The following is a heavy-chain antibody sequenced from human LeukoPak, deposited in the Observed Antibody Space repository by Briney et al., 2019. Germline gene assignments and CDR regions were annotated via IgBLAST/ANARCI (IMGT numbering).Heavy chain of an antibody. V-gene: IGHV3-7*01. CDR1: GFTFSSYW. D-gene: IGHD2-15*01. CDR3: AKYSGYNSVCSGGSCLFDY. CDR2: IKQDGNER. Sequence: GGSLRLSCAASGFTFSSYWMNWVRQAPGKGLEWVANIKQDGNERYYVDYVKGRFTISRDNAKNSLFLQMNSLRTEDTAVYYGAKYSGYNSVCSGGSCLFDYWGQGTLVTVSS. J-gene: IGHJ4*02.